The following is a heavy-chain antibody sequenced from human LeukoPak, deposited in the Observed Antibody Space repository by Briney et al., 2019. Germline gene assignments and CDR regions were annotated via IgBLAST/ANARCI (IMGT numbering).Heavy chain of an antibody. CDR3: ARQDFYDFWSGNRDAFDI. CDR1: GFTFSSYA. J-gene: IGHJ3*02. CDR2: ISYDGSNK. D-gene: IGHD3-3*01. Sequence: GRSLRLSCAASGFTFSSYAMHWVRQAPGKGLEWVAVISYDGSNKYYADSVKGRFTISRDNSKNTLYLQMNSLRAEDTAVYYCARQDFYDFWSGNRDAFDIWGQGTMVTVSS. V-gene: IGHV3-30*04.